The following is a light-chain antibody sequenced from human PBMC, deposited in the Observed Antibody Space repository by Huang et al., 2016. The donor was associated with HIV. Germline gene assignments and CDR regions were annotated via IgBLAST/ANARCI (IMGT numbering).Light chain of an antibody. CDR3: QQRSGRVT. Sequence: DIVLTQSPATLSVFPGDRVTLSCRASQNVNNYLAWYQQRPGQAPSLLLYDASIRPAGISDRFSGTGAGTEFTLTINGLETEDFALYYCQQRSGRVTFGGGTKIEV. CDR1: QNVNNY. V-gene: IGKV3-11*01. J-gene: IGKJ4*01. CDR2: DAS.